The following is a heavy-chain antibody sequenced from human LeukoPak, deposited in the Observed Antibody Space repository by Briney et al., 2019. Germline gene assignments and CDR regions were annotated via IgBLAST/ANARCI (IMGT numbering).Heavy chain of an antibody. J-gene: IGHJ4*02. Sequence: ASVKVSCKASGYTFTGYYMHWVRQAPGQGLEWMGWINPNSGGTNYAEKFQGRFTMTRDTSISTAYMELSRLRSEDTAVYYCARVLSKYCSSTSCYLSYWGRGTLVTVSS. D-gene: IGHD2-2*01. V-gene: IGHV1-2*02. CDR2: INPNSGGT. CDR3: ARVLSKYCSSTSCYLSY. CDR1: GYTFTGYY.